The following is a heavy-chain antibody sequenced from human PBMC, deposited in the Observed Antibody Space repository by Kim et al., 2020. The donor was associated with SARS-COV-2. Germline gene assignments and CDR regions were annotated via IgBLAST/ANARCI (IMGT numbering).Heavy chain of an antibody. D-gene: IGHD3-10*01. Sequence: YADSVKGRFTISRDNSKNSLYLQMNSLRTEDTALYYCAKDPGSYGWYGMDVWGQGTTVIVSS. J-gene: IGHJ6*02. CDR3: AKDPGSYGWYGMDV. V-gene: IGHV3-43*01.